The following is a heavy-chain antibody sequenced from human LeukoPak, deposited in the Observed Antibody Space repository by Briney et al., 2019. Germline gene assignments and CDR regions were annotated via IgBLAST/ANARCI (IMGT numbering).Heavy chain of an antibody. J-gene: IGHJ6*02. V-gene: IGHV3-13*01. CDR2: IDTAGNT. CDR3: TLSYGRGFNYYYGMDV. D-gene: IGHD5-18*01. CDR1: GFTFSGYD. Sequence: GGSLRLSCAASGFTFSGYDMHWVRQATGKGLEWVSAIDTAGNTYYPGSVKGRFTISRENAKNSLYLQMNSLRAGDTAVYYCTLSYGRGFNYYYGMDVWGQGTTVTVSS.